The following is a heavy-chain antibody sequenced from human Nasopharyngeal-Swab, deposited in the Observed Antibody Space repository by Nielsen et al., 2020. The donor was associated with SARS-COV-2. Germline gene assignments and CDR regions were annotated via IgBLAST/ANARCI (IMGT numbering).Heavy chain of an antibody. D-gene: IGHD6-13*01. CDR3: ANFELQQRFNY. Sequence: GESLKISCAASGFTFSSYWMSWVRQAPGKGLEWVSYISSSSSTIYYADSVKGRFTISRDNAKNSLYLQMNSLRAEDTAVYYCANFELQQRFNYWGQGTLVTVSS. J-gene: IGHJ4*02. CDR1: GFTFSSYW. CDR2: ISSSSSTI. V-gene: IGHV3-48*04.